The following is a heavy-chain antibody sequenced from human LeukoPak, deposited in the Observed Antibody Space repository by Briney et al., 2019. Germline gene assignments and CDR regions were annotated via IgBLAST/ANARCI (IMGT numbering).Heavy chain of an antibody. D-gene: IGHD3-3*01. CDR3: ASSYYDFWSGYPFYYYYGMDV. Sequence: PGGSLRLSCAASGFTVSSNYMSWVRQAPGKGLEWVSVIYSGGSTYYADSVKGRFTISRDNSKSTLYLQMNSLRAEDTAVYYCASSYYDFWSGYPFYYYYGMDVWGQGTTVTVSS. V-gene: IGHV3-53*01. CDR1: GFTVSSNY. CDR2: IYSGGST. J-gene: IGHJ6*02.